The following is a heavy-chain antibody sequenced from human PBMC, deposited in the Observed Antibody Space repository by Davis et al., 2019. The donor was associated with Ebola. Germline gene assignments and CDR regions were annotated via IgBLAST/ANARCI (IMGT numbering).Heavy chain of an antibody. CDR1: GFTFSSYW. D-gene: IGHD3-3*02. J-gene: IGHJ3*02. V-gene: IGHV3-9*01. CDR2: ISWNSGSI. Sequence: SLKISCAASGFTFSSYWMSWVRQAPGKGLEWVSGISWNSGSIGYADSVKGRFTISRDNAKNSLYLQMNSLRAEDTALYYCAKDIRALRAFDIWGQGTMVTVSS. CDR3: AKDIRALRAFDI.